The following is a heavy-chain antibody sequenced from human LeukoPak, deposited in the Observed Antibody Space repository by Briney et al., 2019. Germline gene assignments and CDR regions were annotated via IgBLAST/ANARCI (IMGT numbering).Heavy chain of an antibody. CDR2: IYSGGST. CDR1: GFTVSSNY. CDR3: ASERNPYYDSSGYDY. V-gene: IGHV3-66*01. J-gene: IGHJ4*02. Sequence: GGSLRLSCAASGFTVSSNYMRWVRQAPGKGLEWVSDIYSGGSTYYADSVKGRFTISRDNSKNTLYLQMNSLRAEDTAVYYCASERNPYYDSSGYDYWGQGTLVTVSS. D-gene: IGHD3-22*01.